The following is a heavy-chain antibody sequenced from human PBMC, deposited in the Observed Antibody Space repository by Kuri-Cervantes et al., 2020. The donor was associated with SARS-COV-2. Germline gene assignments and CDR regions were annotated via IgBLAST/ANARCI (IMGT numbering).Heavy chain of an antibody. CDR1: GGSFSGYY. J-gene: IGHJ5*02. CDR3: AREGSSYKPLLGWFDP. V-gene: IGHV4-34*01. D-gene: IGHD3-10*01. Sequence: GSLRLSCAVYGGSFSGYYWSWVRQPPGKGLEWIGEINHSGNTNYDPSLKSRVTISVDTSKNQFSLKLSSVTAADTAVYYCAREGSSYKPLLGWFDPWGQGTLVTVSS. CDR2: INHSGNT.